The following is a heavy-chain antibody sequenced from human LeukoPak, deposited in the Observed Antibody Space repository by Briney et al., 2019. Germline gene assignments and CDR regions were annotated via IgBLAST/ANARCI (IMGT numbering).Heavy chain of an antibody. J-gene: IGHJ4*02. Sequence: GGSLRLSCAASGFTFSSYSMNWVRQAPGKGLEWVSYISSSSSTIYYADSAKGRFTISRDNSKNTLYLQMNSLRAEDTAVYYCAKMDWQQLAGNWGQGTLVTVSS. CDR3: AKMDWQQLAGN. CDR2: ISSSSSTI. CDR1: GFTFSSYS. D-gene: IGHD6-13*01. V-gene: IGHV3-48*01.